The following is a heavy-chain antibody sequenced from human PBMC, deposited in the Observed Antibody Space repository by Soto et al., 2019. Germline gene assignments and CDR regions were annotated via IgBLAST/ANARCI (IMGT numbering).Heavy chain of an antibody. D-gene: IGHD1-7*01. CDR2: IYYSGST. J-gene: IGHJ6*02. Sequence: LSLTCTVSGGSISSYYWSWIRQPPGKGLEWIGYIYYSGSTNYNPSLKSRVTISVDTSKNQFSLKLSSVTAADTAVYYCAREGLTGTIGLYYYYGMDVWGQGTTVTVSS. CDR3: AREGLTGTIGLYYYYGMDV. CDR1: GGSISSYY. V-gene: IGHV4-59*01.